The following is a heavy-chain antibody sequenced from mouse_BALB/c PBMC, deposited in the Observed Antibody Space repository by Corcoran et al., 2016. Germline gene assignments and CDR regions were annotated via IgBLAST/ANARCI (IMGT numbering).Heavy chain of an antibody. CDR3: ARETAY. CDR2: ISYDGSN. Sequence: DVQLQESGPGLVKPSQSLSLTCSVTGYSITSGYYWNWIRQFPGNKLEWMGYISYDGSNNYNPSLKNRISITRDTSKNQFFLKLNSVTTEDTATYYYARETAYWGQGTLVTVSA. CDR1: GYSITSGYY. J-gene: IGHJ3*01. V-gene: IGHV3-6*02.